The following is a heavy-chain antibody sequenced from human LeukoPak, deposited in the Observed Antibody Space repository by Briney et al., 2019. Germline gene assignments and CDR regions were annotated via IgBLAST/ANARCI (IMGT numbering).Heavy chain of an antibody. Sequence: ASVTVSCKASGYTFTSYGISWVRQAPGQGLEWMGWISAYNGNTNYAQKLQGRVTMTTDTSTSTAYMELRSLRSDDTAVYYCARDHPSGFRDKDFDYWGQGTLVTVSS. J-gene: IGHJ4*02. CDR1: GYTFTSYG. V-gene: IGHV1-18*01. D-gene: IGHD3-10*01. CDR3: ARDHPSGFRDKDFDY. CDR2: ISAYNGNT.